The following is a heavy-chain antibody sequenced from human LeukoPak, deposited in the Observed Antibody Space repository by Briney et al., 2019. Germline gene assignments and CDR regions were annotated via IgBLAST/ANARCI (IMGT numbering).Heavy chain of an antibody. CDR2: ISWNSGTK. CDR3: AVLHYYAMDV. Sequence: GGSLRLSCAASGFTFDDYAMHWVRQAPGKGLEWVSGISWNSGTKGYADSVKGRFTISRDNAKNSLYPQMNSLRGEDAALYYCAVLHYYAMDVWGQGTTVTVSS. V-gene: IGHV3-9*01. J-gene: IGHJ6*02. CDR1: GFTFDDYA. D-gene: IGHD2-8*01.